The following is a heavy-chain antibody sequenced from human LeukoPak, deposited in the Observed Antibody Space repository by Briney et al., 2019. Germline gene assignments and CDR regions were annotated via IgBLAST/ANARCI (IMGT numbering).Heavy chain of an antibody. CDR2: ISYIGST. Sequence: PSETLSLTCAVSADSFSSHYWSWIRQPPGKGLEWIGYISYIGSTNYNPSLKSRVTISIATSKNQFSLKLRSVPAADTAVYYCARDLITVTKGFDIWGQGTMVSVSS. J-gene: IGHJ3*02. D-gene: IGHD4-17*01. CDR3: ARDLITVTKGFDI. CDR1: ADSFSSHY. V-gene: IGHV4-59*11.